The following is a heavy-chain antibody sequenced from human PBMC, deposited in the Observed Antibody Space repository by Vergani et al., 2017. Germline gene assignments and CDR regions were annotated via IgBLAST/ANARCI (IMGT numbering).Heavy chain of an antibody. Sequence: EVQLVESGGGLVKPGGSLRLSCAASGFTFSSYSMNWVRQAPGKGLEWVSSISSSSSYIYYADSVKGRFTISRDNAKNSLYLQMNSLRAEDTAVYYCATSTAGYCSSTSCPNYYYYYYMDVWGKGTTVTVSS. CDR2: ISSSSSYI. CDR3: ATSTAGYCSSTSCPNYYYYYYMDV. D-gene: IGHD2-2*01. CDR1: GFTFSSYS. V-gene: IGHV3-21*01. J-gene: IGHJ6*03.